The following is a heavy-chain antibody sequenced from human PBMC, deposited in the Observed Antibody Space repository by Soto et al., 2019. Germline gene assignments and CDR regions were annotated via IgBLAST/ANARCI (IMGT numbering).Heavy chain of an antibody. CDR3: ASGYSYGRQNIYYYYYGMDV. D-gene: IGHD5-18*01. Sequence: EVQLVESGGGLVQPGGSLRLSCAASGFTVSSNYMSWVRQAPGKGLEWVSVIYSGGSTYYADSVKGRFTISRDNSKNTLYLQMNSLRAEDTAVYYCASGYSYGRQNIYYYYYGMDVWGQGTTVTVSS. J-gene: IGHJ6*02. CDR2: IYSGGST. V-gene: IGHV3-66*01. CDR1: GFTVSSNY.